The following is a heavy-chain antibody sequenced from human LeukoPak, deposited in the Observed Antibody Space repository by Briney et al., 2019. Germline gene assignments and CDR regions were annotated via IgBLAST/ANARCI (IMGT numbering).Heavy chain of an antibody. D-gene: IGHD6-13*01. CDR3: AREGDSSSVGWFYP. Sequence: SETLSLTCTVYGYSISSGYYWGWIRQPPGKGLEWIGSIYHSGRTYYNPSLKSRVTISVGTSKNQFSLKLSSVTAADTAVYYCAREGDSSSVGWFYPWGQGTLVTVSS. CDR1: GYSISSGYY. CDR2: IYHSGRT. V-gene: IGHV4-38-2*02. J-gene: IGHJ5*02.